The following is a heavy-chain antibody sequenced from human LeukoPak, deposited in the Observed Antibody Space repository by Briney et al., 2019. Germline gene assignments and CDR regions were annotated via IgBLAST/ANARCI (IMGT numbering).Heavy chain of an antibody. V-gene: IGHV1-2*02. CDR3: ARAKANWGSGDY. CDR1: EYTFTDYY. CDR2: INPNTGGT. D-gene: IGHD7-27*01. Sequence: ASVKVSCKASEYTFTDYYVHWVRQAPGQGLEWMGWINPNTGGTNYAQKFQGRVTMTRDTSISTGYMDLRGLRSGDTAVYYCARAKANWGSGDYWGQGTLVTVSS. J-gene: IGHJ4*02.